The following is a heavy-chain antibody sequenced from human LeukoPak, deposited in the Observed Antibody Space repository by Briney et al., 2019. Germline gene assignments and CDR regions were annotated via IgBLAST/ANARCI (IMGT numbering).Heavy chain of an antibody. Sequence: GGSLRLSCAASGFTFSSYAMSWVRQAPGKGLEWVSAISGSGGSTYYADSVKGRFTISRDNSKNTLYLQMNSLRAEDTAVYYCAKDDPLYDFWSGSVWDWFDPWGQGTLVTVSS. CDR3: AKDDPLYDFWSGSVWDWFDP. V-gene: IGHV3-23*01. CDR2: ISGSGGST. D-gene: IGHD3-3*01. J-gene: IGHJ5*02. CDR1: GFTFSSYA.